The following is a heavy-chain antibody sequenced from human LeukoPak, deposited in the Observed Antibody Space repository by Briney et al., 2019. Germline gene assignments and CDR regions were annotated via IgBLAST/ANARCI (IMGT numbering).Heavy chain of an antibody. D-gene: IGHD5-18*01. V-gene: IGHV3-23*01. CDR2: ISATDSRP. J-gene: IGHJ4*02. Sequence: SGGSLRLSCAASGFTFSIYATSWVRQAPGKGLEWVSAISATDSRPYYADSVKGRFTISRDNSKSTLYLQLNGLRGEDTAIYYCAKDLSYGFDYWGQGTLVTVSS. CDR3: AKDLSYGFDY. CDR1: GFTFSIYA.